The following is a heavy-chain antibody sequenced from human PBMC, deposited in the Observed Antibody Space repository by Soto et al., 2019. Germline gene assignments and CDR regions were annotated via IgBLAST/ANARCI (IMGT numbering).Heavy chain of an antibody. CDR2: IYYSGST. V-gene: IGHV4-31*03. CDR1: GGSISSGGYY. CDR3: AREDSSRWTNGFAP. J-gene: IGHJ5*02. Sequence: SETLSLTCTVSGGSISSGGYYWSWIREHPGKGLDWIGYIYYSGSTYYNPSLKSRVTISVDTSKNQFSLKLSSVTAADTAVYYCAREDSSRWTNGFAPWGPGALVTLSS. D-gene: IGHD6-13*01.